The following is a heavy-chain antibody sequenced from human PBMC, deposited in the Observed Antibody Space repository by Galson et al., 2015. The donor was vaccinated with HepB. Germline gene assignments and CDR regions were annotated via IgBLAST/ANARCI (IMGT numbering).Heavy chain of an antibody. D-gene: IGHD3-16*01. Sequence: SVKVSCKASGGTFSSYAISWVRQAPGQGLEWMGWINTNTGNPTYAQGFTGRFVFSLDTSVSTAYLQISSLKAEDTAVYYCAREIMITFGGVSDDYWGQGTLVTVSS. CDR2: INTNTGNP. J-gene: IGHJ4*02. CDR3: AREIMITFGGVSDDY. V-gene: IGHV7-4-1*02. CDR1: GGTFSSYA.